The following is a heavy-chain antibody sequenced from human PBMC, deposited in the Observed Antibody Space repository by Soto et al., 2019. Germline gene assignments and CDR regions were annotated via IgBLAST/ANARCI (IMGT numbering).Heavy chain of an antibody. CDR1: GGSISNFY. CDR2: VHYSGST. V-gene: IGHV4-59*08. D-gene: IGHD6-25*01. CDR3: ARHKDAGSDRGGMDV. J-gene: IGHJ6*04. Sequence: QVQLQESGPGLVKPSETLSLTCTGSGGSISNFYWPWIRQPPGKRLEWFGNVHYSGSTNYNPSVKTRVTSAVAAAKNPHSLHLSSVTAADAAVNYVARHKDAGSDRGGMDVWGKGTTVTVHS.